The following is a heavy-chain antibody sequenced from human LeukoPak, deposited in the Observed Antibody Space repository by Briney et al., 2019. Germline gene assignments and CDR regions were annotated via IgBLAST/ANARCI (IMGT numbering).Heavy chain of an antibody. J-gene: IGHJ4*02. D-gene: IGHD3-10*01. CDR2: ISGSGGST. CDR1: GFAFSSYA. Sequence: GSLRLSCAASGFAFSSYAMRWVCQAPGKGLEWVSAISGSGGSTYYADSVKGRFTISRDNSKNTRYLQMNSLRAEDTAVYYCAKIARLWFGEPPDYWGQGTLVTVSS. V-gene: IGHV3-23*01. CDR3: AKIARLWFGEPPDY.